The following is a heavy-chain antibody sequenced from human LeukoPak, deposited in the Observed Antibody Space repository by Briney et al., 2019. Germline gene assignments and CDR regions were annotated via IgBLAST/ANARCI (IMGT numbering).Heavy chain of an antibody. Sequence: GGSLRLSCAASGFTFSSYAMSWVRQAPGKGLEWVSAISGSGGSTYYADSVKGRFTISRDNSKNTLYLQMNSLRAEDTAVYYCAKDQRPYCSGGSCYFDYWGQGTLVTVSS. V-gene: IGHV3-23*01. CDR3: AKDQRPYCSGGSCYFDY. D-gene: IGHD2-15*01. J-gene: IGHJ4*02. CDR2: ISGSGGST. CDR1: GFTFSSYA.